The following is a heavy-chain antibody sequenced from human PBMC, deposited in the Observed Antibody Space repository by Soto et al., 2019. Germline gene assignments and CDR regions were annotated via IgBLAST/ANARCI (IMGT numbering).Heavy chain of an antibody. CDR3: ARDGCSGGSCQYYFDY. J-gene: IGHJ4*02. CDR1: GYTFTSYY. D-gene: IGHD2-15*01. Sequence: QVQLVQSGAEVKKPGASVKVSCKASGYTFTSYYMHWVRQAPGQGLEWMGIINPSGGSTSYAQKFQGRVTMTRDTSTSTVYMELSSLRSEDTAVYYCARDGCSGGSCQYYFDYWGQGTLVTVSS. CDR2: INPSGGST. V-gene: IGHV1-46*01.